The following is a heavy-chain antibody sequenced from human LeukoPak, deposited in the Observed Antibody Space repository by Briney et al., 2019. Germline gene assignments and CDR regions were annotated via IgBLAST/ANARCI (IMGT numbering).Heavy chain of an antibody. CDR3: ARAPEYGLYYFDY. Sequence: SETLSLTCAVYGGSFSGYYWSWIRQPPGKGLEWIGEINHSGSTNYNPSLKSRVTISVDTSKNQFSLKLTSVTAADTAVYYCARAPEYGLYYFDYWGQGTLVTVSS. CDR1: GGSFSGYY. V-gene: IGHV4-34*01. D-gene: IGHD1-14*01. J-gene: IGHJ4*02. CDR2: INHSGST.